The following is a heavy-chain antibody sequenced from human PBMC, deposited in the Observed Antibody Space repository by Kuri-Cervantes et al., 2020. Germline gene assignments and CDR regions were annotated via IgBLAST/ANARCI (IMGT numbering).Heavy chain of an antibody. D-gene: IGHD5-12*01. Sequence: GSLRLSCTVSGGSISSSSYYWGWIRQPPGKGLEWIASIYNSGSTYYNPSLKSRVTISVDTSTNQFSLRLTSVTAADTAVYYCARHGGYELGRFDYWGQGTLVTVSS. V-gene: IGHV4-39*01. CDR3: ARHGGYELGRFDY. CDR1: GGSISSSSYY. CDR2: IYNSGST. J-gene: IGHJ4*02.